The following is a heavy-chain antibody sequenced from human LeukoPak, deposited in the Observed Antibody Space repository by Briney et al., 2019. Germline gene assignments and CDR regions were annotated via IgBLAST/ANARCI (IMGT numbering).Heavy chain of an antibody. V-gene: IGHV3-74*01. J-gene: IGHJ3*02. CDR1: GFTFRSDW. Sequence: GGSLRLSCAASGFTFRSDWMHWVRQAPGKGPVWVSRINSDGSSTTYADSVKGRFTISRDNAKNTLYLQMNSLRAEDTAVYYCANNSSDFDAFDIWGQGTMVTVSS. D-gene: IGHD6-19*01. CDR3: ANNSSDFDAFDI. CDR2: INSDGSST.